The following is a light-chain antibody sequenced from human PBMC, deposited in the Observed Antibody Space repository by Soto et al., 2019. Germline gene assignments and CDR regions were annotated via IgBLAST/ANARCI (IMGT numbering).Light chain of an antibody. CDR2: GAS. Sequence: EIVMTQSPATLSVSPGERATLSCRASQSVSSNLAWYEQKPGQTPRLLIYGASTRAIGIPARFSGSGSGTEFTLTISSLQSEDFAVYYCQQYNQRRWTFGQGTNVEI. CDR3: QQYNQRRWT. J-gene: IGKJ1*01. V-gene: IGKV3-15*01. CDR1: QSVSSN.